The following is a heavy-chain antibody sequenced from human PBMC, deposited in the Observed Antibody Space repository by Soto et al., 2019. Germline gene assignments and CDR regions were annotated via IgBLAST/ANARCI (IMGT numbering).Heavy chain of an antibody. CDR3: AREDYKAGSGMDV. Sequence: GGSLRLSCAASGFTFSSYAMSWVRQAPGKGLEWVSAISGSGGSTYYADSVKGRFTIPRDNAKNSLYLQMNSLRAEDTAVYYCAREDYKAGSGMDVWGQGTTVTVSS. CDR1: GFTFSSYA. CDR2: ISGSGGST. J-gene: IGHJ6*02. V-gene: IGHV3-23*01. D-gene: IGHD4-4*01.